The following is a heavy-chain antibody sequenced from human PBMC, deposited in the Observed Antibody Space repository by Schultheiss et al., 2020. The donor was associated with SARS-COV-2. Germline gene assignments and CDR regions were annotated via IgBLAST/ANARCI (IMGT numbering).Heavy chain of an antibody. V-gene: IGHV3-23*01. CDR2: ISGSGGST. CDR1: GFTFSSYA. J-gene: IGHJ6*02. CDR3: ARDSVVGDILTGYYYGMDV. Sequence: GESLKISCAASGFTFSSYAMSWVRQAPGKGLEWVSAISGSGGSTYYADSVKGRFTISRDNAKNSLYLQMNSLRAEDTAVYYCARDSVVGDILTGYYYGMDVWGQGTTVTVSS. D-gene: IGHD3-9*01.